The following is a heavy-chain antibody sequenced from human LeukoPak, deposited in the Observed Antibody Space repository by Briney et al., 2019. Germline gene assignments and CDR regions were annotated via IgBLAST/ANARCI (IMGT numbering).Heavy chain of an antibody. CDR3: AGISVWYIDY. Sequence: SETLSLTCAVYGGSFSGYYWSWIRQPPGRGGEWIGNMFYSGSTYYNPSLKSRVTTSVDTSKNQFSPKLNSVTAADTAVYYCAGISVWYIDYWGQGILVTVPS. D-gene: IGHD6-19*01. CDR2: MFYSGST. J-gene: IGHJ4*02. V-gene: IGHV4-34*12. CDR1: GGSFSGYY.